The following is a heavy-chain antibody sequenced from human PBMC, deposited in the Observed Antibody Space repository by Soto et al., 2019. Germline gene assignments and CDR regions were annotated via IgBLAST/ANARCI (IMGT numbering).Heavy chain of an antibody. CDR3: ARGHCSNGVCYQDYYGMDV. CDR2: INHSGST. CDR1: GGSFSGYY. J-gene: IGHJ6*02. V-gene: IGHV4-34*01. Sequence: QVQLQKWGAGLLKPSETLSLTCAVYGGSFSGYYWSWIRQPPGKGLEWIGEINHSGSTNYNPSLKSRVTISVDTSKNQFSLKLSSVTAADTAVYYCARGHCSNGVCYQDYYGMDVWGQGTTVTVSS. D-gene: IGHD2-8*01.